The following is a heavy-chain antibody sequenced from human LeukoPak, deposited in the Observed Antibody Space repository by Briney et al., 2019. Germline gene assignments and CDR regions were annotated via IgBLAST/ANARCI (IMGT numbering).Heavy chain of an antibody. CDR3: ARTVPGVDRGLHNDY. V-gene: IGHV1-8*02. Sequence: GASVKVSCRASGYSFTSHGINWVRQAPGQGLEWMGWMNPNSGNTGYAQKFQGRVTMTRNTSISTAYMELSSLRSEDTAVYYCARTVPGVDRGLHNDYWGQGTLVTVSS. D-gene: IGHD5-18*01. CDR2: MNPNSGNT. CDR1: GYSFTSHG. J-gene: IGHJ4*02.